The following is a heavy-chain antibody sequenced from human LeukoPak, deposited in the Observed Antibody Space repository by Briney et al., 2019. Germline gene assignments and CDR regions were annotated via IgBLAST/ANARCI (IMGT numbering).Heavy chain of an antibody. CDR3: AKDPIVGATWRLYYYFDY. V-gene: IGHV3-30*18. CDR2: ISYDGSNK. J-gene: IGHJ4*02. Sequence: GGSLRLSCAASGFTFSSYGMHWVRQAPGKGLEWVAVISYDGSNKYYADSVKGRFTISRDNSKNTLYLQMNSLRAEDTAVYYCAKDPIVGATWRLYYYFDYWGQGTLVTVSS. D-gene: IGHD1-26*01. CDR1: GFTFSSYG.